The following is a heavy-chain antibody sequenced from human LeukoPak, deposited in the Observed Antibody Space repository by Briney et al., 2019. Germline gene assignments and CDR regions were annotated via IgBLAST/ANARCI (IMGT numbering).Heavy chain of an antibody. J-gene: IGHJ4*02. CDR1: GFTFSDYA. D-gene: IGHD2-21*01. Sequence: GGSLRLSCAASGFTFSDYAMHWVRQAPGKGLEWVAVISYDESKKYYADSVKGRFTISRDNSMSALYLQMDDLSIEDMALYYCARPKIAYGAVQYELDCWGQGTLVTVSS. CDR2: ISYDESKK. V-gene: IGHV3-30-3*01. CDR3: ARPKIAYGAVQYELDC.